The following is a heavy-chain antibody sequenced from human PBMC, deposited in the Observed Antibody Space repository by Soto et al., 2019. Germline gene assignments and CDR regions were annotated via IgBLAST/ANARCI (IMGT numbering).Heavy chain of an antibody. CDR2: IYYSGST. Sequence: SETLSLTCTVSGGSISSGGYYWSWIRQHPGKGLEWIGYIYYSGSTYYNPSLKSRVTISVDTSKNQFSLKLSSVTAADTAVYYCARGTWDSSGYYYPYWGQGTLVTVSS. D-gene: IGHD3-22*01. V-gene: IGHV4-31*03. CDR1: GGSISSGGYY. CDR3: ARGTWDSSGYYYPY. J-gene: IGHJ4*02.